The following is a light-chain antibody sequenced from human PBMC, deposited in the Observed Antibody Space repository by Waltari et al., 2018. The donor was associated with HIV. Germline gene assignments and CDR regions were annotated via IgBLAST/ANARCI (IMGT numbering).Light chain of an antibody. CDR1: SSDIGAYAH. V-gene: IGLV2-14*03. J-gene: IGLJ1*01. Sequence: SALTQPASVSGSPGQSITIYCTGTSSDIGAYAHVSCYRQHPGKAPQLIISDVVDRPSGVSDRISGSKSGNTASLTISGLQAEDEADYYCSSYTGRITPYVFGTGTKVTVL. CDR2: DVV. CDR3: SSYTGRITPYV.